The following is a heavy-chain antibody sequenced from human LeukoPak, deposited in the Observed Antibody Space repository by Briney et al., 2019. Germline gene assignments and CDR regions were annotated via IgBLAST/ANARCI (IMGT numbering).Heavy chain of an antibody. V-gene: IGHV4-30-4*01. CDR2: IYYSGST. CDR3: ARADYGGNPNNWFDP. J-gene: IGHJ5*02. D-gene: IGHD4-23*01. CDR1: GGSISSGDYY. Sequence: SETLSLTCTVSGGSISSGDYYWSWIRQPPGKGLEWIGYIYYSGSTYYNLSLKSRVTISVDTSKNQFSLKLSSVTAADTAVYYCARADYGGNPNNWFDPWGQGTLVTVSS.